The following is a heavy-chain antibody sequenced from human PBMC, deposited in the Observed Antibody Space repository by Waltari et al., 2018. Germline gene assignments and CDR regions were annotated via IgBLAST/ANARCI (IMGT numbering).Heavy chain of an antibody. D-gene: IGHD2-21*01. J-gene: IGHJ4*02. Sequence: QVQLQESGPGLVKPSETLSLTCAVSGYSISSGYYWGWIRQPPGKGLEWIGSIYHSGSTYYNPSLKSRVTISVDTSKNQFSLKLSSVTAADTDVYYCARQGHIVVVPGREFDYWGQGTLVTVSS. CDR3: ARQGHIVVVPGREFDY. V-gene: IGHV4-38-2*01. CDR1: GYSISSGYY. CDR2: IYHSGST.